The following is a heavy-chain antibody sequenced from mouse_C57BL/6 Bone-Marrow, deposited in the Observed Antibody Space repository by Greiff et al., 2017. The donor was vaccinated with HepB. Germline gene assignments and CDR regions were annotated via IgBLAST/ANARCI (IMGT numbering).Heavy chain of an antibody. V-gene: IGHV5-4*01. CDR3: ARDGYYGSSHY. D-gene: IGHD1-1*01. CDR2: ISDGGSYT. J-gene: IGHJ2*01. Sequence: EVQRVESGGGLVKPGGSLKLSCAASGFTFSSYAMSWVRQTPEKRLEWVATISDGGSYTYYPDNVKGRFTISRDNAKNNLYLQMSHLKSEDTAMYYCARDGYYGSSHYWGQGTTLTVSS. CDR1: GFTFSSYA.